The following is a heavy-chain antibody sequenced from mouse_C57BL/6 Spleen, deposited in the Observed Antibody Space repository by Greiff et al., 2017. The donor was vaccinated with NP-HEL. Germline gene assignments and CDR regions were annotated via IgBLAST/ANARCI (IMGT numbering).Heavy chain of an antibody. CDR2: IYIGNGYT. V-gene: IGHV1-58*01. J-gene: IGHJ4*01. D-gene: IGHD1-1*01. CDR1: GYTFTSYG. Sequence: EVQLQQSGAELVRPGSSVKMSCKTSGYTFTSYGINWVKQRPGQGLEWIGYIYIGNGYTEYNVKFKGKATLTSDTSSSTAYMQLSSLTSEDSAIYFCARDYGSSYGYAMDYWGQGTSVTVSS. CDR3: ARDYGSSYGYAMDY.